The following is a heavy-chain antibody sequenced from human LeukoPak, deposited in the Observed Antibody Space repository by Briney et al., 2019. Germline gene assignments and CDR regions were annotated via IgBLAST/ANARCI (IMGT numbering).Heavy chain of an antibody. CDR1: GGSISSYY. J-gene: IGHJ6*02. Sequence: PSETLSLTCTVSGGSISSYYWSWIRQPPGKGLEWIGFIYYSGNTNYNPSLKSRVTISVDTSKNQFSLKLSSVTAADTAVYYCARDGQLSYYYGMEVWGQGTTVTVSS. D-gene: IGHD6-6*01. CDR2: IYYSGNT. V-gene: IGHV4-59*01. CDR3: ARDGQLSYYYGMEV.